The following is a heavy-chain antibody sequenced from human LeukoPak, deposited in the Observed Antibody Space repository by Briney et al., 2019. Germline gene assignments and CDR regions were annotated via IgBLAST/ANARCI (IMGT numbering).Heavy chain of an antibody. Sequence: GGSLRLSCAASGFIFSDYYMSWIRQAPGKGLEWVSYISSSGITIYYADSVKGRFTISRDNAKNSLYLQMNSLRAEDTAVYYCARGKTGSYYSRSYYMDVWGEGTTVTISS. CDR3: ARGKTGSYYSRSYYMDV. D-gene: IGHD3-10*01. V-gene: IGHV3-11*01. J-gene: IGHJ6*03. CDR2: ISSSGITI. CDR1: GFIFSDYY.